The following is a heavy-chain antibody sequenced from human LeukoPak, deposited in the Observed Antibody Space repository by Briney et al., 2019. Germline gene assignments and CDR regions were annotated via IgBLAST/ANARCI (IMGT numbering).Heavy chain of an antibody. D-gene: IGHD3-3*01. CDR2: INPNSGGT. CDR1: GYTFTGYY. V-gene: IGHV1-2*02. J-gene: IGHJ5*02. CDR3: ARAPYDFWSGYYTDWFDP. Sequence: ASVKASCKASGYTFTGYYMHWVRQAPGQGLEWMGWINPNSGGTNYAQKFQGRVTMTRDTSTSTVYMELSSLTSEDTAVYYCARAPYDFWSGYYTDWFDPWGQGTLVTVSS.